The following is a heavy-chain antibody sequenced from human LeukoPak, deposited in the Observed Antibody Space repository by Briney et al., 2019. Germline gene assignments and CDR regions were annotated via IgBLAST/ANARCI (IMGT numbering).Heavy chain of an antibody. V-gene: IGHV4-4*09. CDR2: IYTSGTT. CDR1: GGSISSYC. Sequence: PSETLSLTCTVSGGSISSYCWTWVRQPPGKSLEWIGYIYTSGTTDHNPSLRSRLTMSVDTSKNQLSLELRFLTAADTAVYYCATSYDAETAPYDLWGQGTLVTVSS. J-gene: IGHJ5*02. CDR3: ATSYDAETAPYDL. D-gene: IGHD3-3*01.